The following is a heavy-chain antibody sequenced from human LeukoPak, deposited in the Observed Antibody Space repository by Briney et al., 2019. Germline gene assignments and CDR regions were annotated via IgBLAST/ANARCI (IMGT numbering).Heavy chain of an antibody. Sequence: GASLQISCKGSGSSFTSYWIGWVRQMPGKGLEWMGIIYPGDSDTRYSPSFQGQVTISADKSISTAYLQWSSLKASDTAMYYCARHDGVGVQLWSADYWGQGTLVTVSS. CDR1: GSSFTSYW. CDR2: IYPGDSDT. V-gene: IGHV5-51*01. J-gene: IGHJ4*02. D-gene: IGHD5-18*01. CDR3: ARHDGVGVQLWSADY.